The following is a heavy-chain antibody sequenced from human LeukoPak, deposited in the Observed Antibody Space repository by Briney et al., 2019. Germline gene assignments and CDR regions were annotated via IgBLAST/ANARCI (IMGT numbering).Heavy chain of an antibody. CDR1: GFTFSSVS. CDR3: ARGAVSNNWYADRPLGL. D-gene: IGHD6-13*01. CDR2: ISSNSYAT. Sequence: GRSLRPSCAAAGFTFSSVSMNWVRQAPGKGLEWVSYISSNSYATSYADSAKGRFTISRDSAQNSLYLQMNSLRVEDTAVYYCARGAVSNNWYADRPLGLWGQGTMVTVSS. J-gene: IGHJ3*01. V-gene: IGHV3-48*04.